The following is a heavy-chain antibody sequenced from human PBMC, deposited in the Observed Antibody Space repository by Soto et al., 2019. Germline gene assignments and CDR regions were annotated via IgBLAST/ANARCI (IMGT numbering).Heavy chain of an antibody. CDR1: GFTFSNAW. V-gene: IGHV3-15*07. CDR3: TTDSVTDFGVVIIGYYYYGKDV. Sequence: GGSLRLSCAASGFTFSNAWMNWVRQAPGKGLEWVGRIKSKTDGGTTDYAAPVKGRFTISRDDSKNTLYLQMNSLKTEDTAVYYCTTDSVTDFGVVIIGYYYYGKDVWGQGTTVTVSS. J-gene: IGHJ6*02. D-gene: IGHD3-3*01. CDR2: IKSKTDGGTT.